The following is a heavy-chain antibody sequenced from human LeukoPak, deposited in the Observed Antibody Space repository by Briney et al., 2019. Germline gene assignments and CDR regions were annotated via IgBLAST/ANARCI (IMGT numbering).Heavy chain of an antibody. J-gene: IGHJ4*02. D-gene: IGHD3-22*01. CDR3: AKGPLSDYYDSSGPLSHFDY. CDR2: TSGSGGST. CDR1: GFTFSSYG. Sequence: GGSLRLSCAASGFTFSSYGMTWVRQAPGKGLEWVSATSGSGGSTYYADSVKGRFTISRDNSKNTLYLQMDSLRAEDTAVYYCAKGPLSDYYDSSGPLSHFDYWGQGTLVTVSS. V-gene: IGHV3-23*01.